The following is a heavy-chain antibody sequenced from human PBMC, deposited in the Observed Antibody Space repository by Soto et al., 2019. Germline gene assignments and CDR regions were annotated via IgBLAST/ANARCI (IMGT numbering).Heavy chain of an antibody. CDR3: ARGDTAIAAAGTWYYYYGMDV. CDR2: INHSGST. J-gene: IGHJ6*02. CDR1: GGSFSGYY. D-gene: IGHD6-13*01. V-gene: IGHV4-34*01. Sequence: KASETLSLTCAVYGGSFSGYYWSWIRQPPGKGLEWIGEINHSGSTNYNPSLKSRVTISVDTSKNQFSLKLSSVTAADTAVYYCARGDTAIAAAGTWYYYYGMDVWGQGTTVTVSS.